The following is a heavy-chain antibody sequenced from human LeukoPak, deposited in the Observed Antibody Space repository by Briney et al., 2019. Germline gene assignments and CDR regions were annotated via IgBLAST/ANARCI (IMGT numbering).Heavy chain of an antibody. CDR1: GFTFSSYS. Sequence: GGSLRLSCAASGFTFSSYSMNWVRQAPGKGLEWVSYISSSSTTIYSADSVKGRFTISRDNAKNSLYLQMNSLRAEDTAVYYCAREGYYGSGSPPSLYFDYWGQGTLVTVSS. V-gene: IGHV3-48*01. D-gene: IGHD3-10*01. CDR3: AREGYYGSGSPPSLYFDY. CDR2: ISSSSTTI. J-gene: IGHJ4*02.